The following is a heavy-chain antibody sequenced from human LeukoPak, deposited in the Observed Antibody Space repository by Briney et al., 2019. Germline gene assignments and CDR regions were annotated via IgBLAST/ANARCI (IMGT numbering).Heavy chain of an antibody. CDR2: ISSSSSTI. Sequence: GSLRLSCAASGFTFSSYSMNWVRQAPGKGLEWVSYISSSSSTIYYADSVKGRFTISRDNAKNSLYLQMNSLRAEDTAVYYCARDYNGDAFDIWGQGTLVTVSS. CDR3: ARDYNGDAFDI. CDR1: GFTFSSYS. V-gene: IGHV3-48*01. J-gene: IGHJ4*02. D-gene: IGHD1-14*01.